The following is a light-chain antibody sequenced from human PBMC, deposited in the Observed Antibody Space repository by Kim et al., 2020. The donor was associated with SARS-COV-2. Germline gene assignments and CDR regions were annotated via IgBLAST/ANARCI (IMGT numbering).Light chain of an antibody. V-gene: IGLV3-19*01. CDR3: NSRDSSGNHAV. Sequence: ALGQTVRITYQGYSLRNYYASWYQQKPGQAPVLVIYGKNNRPSGIPDRFSGSSSGNTASLTITGAQAEDEADYYCNSRDSSGNHAVFGGGTQLTVL. CDR2: GKN. CDR1: SLRNYY. J-gene: IGLJ7*01.